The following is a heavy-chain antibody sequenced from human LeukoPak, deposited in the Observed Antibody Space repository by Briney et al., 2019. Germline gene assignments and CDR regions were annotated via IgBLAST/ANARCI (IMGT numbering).Heavy chain of an antibody. CDR3: AASYSSSSSPGY. J-gene: IGHJ4*02. V-gene: IGHV1-58*02. Sequence: SVKLSCKASGFTFTSSAMQWVRQARGQRLEWIGWIVVGSGNTNYAQKFQERVTITRDMSTSTAYMELSSLRSEDTAVYYCAASYSSSSSPGYWGQGTLVTVSS. D-gene: IGHD6-6*01. CDR1: GFTFTSSA. CDR2: IVVGSGNT.